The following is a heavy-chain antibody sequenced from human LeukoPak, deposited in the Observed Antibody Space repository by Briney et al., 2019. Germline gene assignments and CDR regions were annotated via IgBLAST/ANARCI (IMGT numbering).Heavy chain of an antibody. CDR3: ARPGIAPYFF. V-gene: IGHV3-74*01. CDR2: INSDGSSK. D-gene: IGHD1-14*01. J-gene: IGHJ4*02. CDR1: GFTFSSYW. Sequence: GGSLRLSCAASGFTFSSYWMHWVRPAPGKGLVWVSHINSDGSSKNYADSVKGRFTISRDNAKKTLYLQMNSLRAEDTAVYYCARPGIAPYFFWGQGTLVTVSS.